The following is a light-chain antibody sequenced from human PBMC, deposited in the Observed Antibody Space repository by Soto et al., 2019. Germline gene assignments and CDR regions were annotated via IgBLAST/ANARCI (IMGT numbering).Light chain of an antibody. J-gene: IGKJ1*01. CDR3: QQYGSSPVT. CDR1: QSVSSSY. Sequence: ENALAQSPGTLSLSPLETATLSCSACQSVSSSYLAWYQQKPGQAPRLLIYGASSRATGIPDRFSGSGSGTDFTLTISRLEPEDFAVYYCQQYGSSPVTFGQGTKVE. V-gene: IGKV3-20*01. CDR2: GAS.